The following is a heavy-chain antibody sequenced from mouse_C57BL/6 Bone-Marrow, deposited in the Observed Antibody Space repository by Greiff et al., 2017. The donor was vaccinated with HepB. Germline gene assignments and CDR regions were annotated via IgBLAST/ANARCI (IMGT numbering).Heavy chain of an antibody. V-gene: IGHV1-69*01. CDR3: ARGVTTVDY. D-gene: IGHD1-1*01. J-gene: IGHJ2*01. Sequence: VQLQQPGAELVMPGASVKLSCKASGYTFTSYWMHWVKQRPGQGLEWIGEIDPSDSYTNYNQKFKGKSTLTVDKSSSTAYMQRSSLTSEDSAVYYSARGVTTVDYWGQGTTLTVSS. CDR1: GYTFTSYW. CDR2: IDPSDSYT.